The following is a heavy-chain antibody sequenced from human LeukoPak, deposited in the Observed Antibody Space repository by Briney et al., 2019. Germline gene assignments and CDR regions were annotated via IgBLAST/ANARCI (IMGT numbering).Heavy chain of an antibody. V-gene: IGHV1-18*04. D-gene: IGHD6-13*01. CDR2: ISAYNGNT. J-gene: IGHJ3*02. Sequence: ASVKVSCKASGYTFTSYGISWVRQAPGQGLEWMGWISAYNGNTNYAQKLRGRVTMTTDTSTSTAYMELRSLRSDDTAAYYCARSIAAAGPNRAFDIWGQGTMVTVSS. CDR1: GYTFTSYG. CDR3: ARSIAAAGPNRAFDI.